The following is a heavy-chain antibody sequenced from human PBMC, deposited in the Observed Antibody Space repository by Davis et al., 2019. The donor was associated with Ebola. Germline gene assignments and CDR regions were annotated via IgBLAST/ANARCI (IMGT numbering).Heavy chain of an antibody. V-gene: IGHV3-21*01. Sequence: GESLKISCAASGFTFSSYSMNWVRQAPGKGLEWVSSITVTSNYTYYADSVKGRFTISRDNAKNSLYLQMNSLRAEDTAVYYCARRNWFDPWSQGTLVTVSS. CDR2: ITVTSNYT. CDR3: ARRNWFDP. J-gene: IGHJ5*02. CDR1: GFTFSSYS.